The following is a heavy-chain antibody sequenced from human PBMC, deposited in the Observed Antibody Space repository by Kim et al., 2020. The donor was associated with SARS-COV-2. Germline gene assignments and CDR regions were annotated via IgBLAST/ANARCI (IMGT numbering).Heavy chain of an antibody. Sequence: YYADSVNDRFTISTDNSENTLYLQMDSLRAEDTAVYYCARDLYVGSYFDYWGQGTLVTVSS. CDR3: ARDLYVGSYFDY. V-gene: IGHV3-33*01. D-gene: IGHD3-16*01. J-gene: IGHJ4*02.